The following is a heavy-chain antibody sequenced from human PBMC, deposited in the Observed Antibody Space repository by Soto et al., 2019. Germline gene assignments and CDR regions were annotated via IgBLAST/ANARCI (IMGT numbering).Heavy chain of an antibody. CDR2: INPKRGGT. D-gene: IGHD3-9*01. CDR3: ARDSGIPGRYWYFGL. Sequence: QVQLVQSGAEVKKPGASVKVSCTTYGYTFSDYFLHWVRQAPGQGPEWMGFINPKRGGTEYAPKFQGRVTMTRDTSSSTVYMYLSGLTSDDTAIYYCARDSGIPGRYWYFGLWGRDTLVTVSS. CDR1: GYTFSDYF. J-gene: IGHJ2*01. V-gene: IGHV1-2*02.